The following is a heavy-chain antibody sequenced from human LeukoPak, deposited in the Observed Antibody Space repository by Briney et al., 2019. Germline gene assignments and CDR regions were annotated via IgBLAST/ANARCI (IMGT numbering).Heavy chain of an antibody. CDR3: ARVGYSWIAPAAVMEYYFDY. D-gene: IGHD2-2*01. J-gene: IGHJ4*02. CDR2: IKQDGSEK. V-gene: IGHV3-7*03. CDR1: GSTLSSYW. Sequence: GGSMRLSCAASGSTLSSYWMSWVRQPPGKGLEWVANIKQDGSEKYYVDSVKGRFTISRDNAKNSLYLQMNSLRAEDTAVYYCARVGYSWIAPAAVMEYYFDYWGQGTLVTVSS.